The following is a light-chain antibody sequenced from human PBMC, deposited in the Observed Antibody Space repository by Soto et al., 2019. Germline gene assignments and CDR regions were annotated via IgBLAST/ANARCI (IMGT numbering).Light chain of an antibody. Sequence: EIVMTQSPATLSVSPLEIATPAVMASQSVSSNLAWYQQKPGQAPRLLIYGASTRATGIPDRFSGSGSGTDFTLIINRLEPEDFAVYYCQQYGSSPRTFGQGTKVDI. CDR1: QSVSSN. J-gene: IGKJ1*01. V-gene: IGKV3-20*01. CDR2: GAS. CDR3: QQYGSSPRT.